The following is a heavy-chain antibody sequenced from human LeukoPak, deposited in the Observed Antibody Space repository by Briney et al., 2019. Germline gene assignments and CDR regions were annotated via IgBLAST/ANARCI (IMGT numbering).Heavy chain of an antibody. J-gene: IGHJ6*03. Sequence: PGGSLRLSCAASGFTFSSYAMSWVRQAPGKGLEWVSSISSSSSYIYYADSVKGRFTISRDNAKNSLYLQMNSLRAEDTAVYYCARDAPRIVVVPAAIFPMDVWGKGTTVTVSS. CDR1: GFTFSSYA. V-gene: IGHV3-21*01. CDR2: ISSSSSYI. D-gene: IGHD2-2*02. CDR3: ARDAPRIVVVPAAIFPMDV.